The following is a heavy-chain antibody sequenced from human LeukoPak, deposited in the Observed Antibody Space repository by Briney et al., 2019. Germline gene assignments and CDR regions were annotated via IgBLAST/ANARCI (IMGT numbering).Heavy chain of an antibody. CDR3: ATRRDAFDI. CDR1: GYTFTGYY. J-gene: IGHJ3*02. V-gene: IGHV1-69*02. CDR2: IIPILGIA. Sequence: GASVKVSCKASGYTFTGYYMHWVRQAPGQGLEWMGRIIPILGIANYAQKFQGRVTITADKSTSTAYMELSSLRSEDTAVYYCATRRDAFDIWGQGTMVTVSS.